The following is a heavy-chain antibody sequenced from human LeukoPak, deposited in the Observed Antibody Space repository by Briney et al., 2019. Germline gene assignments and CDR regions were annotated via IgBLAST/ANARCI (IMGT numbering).Heavy chain of an antibody. J-gene: IGHJ3*01. CDR1: GFTFISYA. V-gene: IGHV3-23*01. CDR3: AKEGRIGVVIGTSAFDL. Sequence: PGGSLRLSCAASGFTFISYAMSWVRQAPGKGLEWVAGISGSGSSTYYADSVKGRVTISRDKSKNTLYLQMNSLRAEDTAVYYCAKEGRIGVVIGTSAFDLWGQGTMVTVSS. D-gene: IGHD2-21*01. CDR2: ISGSGSST.